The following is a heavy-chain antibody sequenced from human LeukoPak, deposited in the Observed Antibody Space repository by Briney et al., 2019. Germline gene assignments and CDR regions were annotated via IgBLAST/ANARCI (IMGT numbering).Heavy chain of an antibody. D-gene: IGHD3-10*01. J-gene: IGHJ4*02. CDR3: ARAQGDREVRGAVATLDY. CDR1: GLTFSSYA. V-gene: IGHV3-30-3*01. CDR2: ISYDGSNK. Sequence: PGRSLRLSCAASGLTFSSYAMHWVRQAPGKGLEWVAVISYDGSNKYYADSVKGRFTISRDNSKNTLYLQMNSLRAEDTAVYYCARAQGDREVRGAVATLDYWGQGTLVTVSS.